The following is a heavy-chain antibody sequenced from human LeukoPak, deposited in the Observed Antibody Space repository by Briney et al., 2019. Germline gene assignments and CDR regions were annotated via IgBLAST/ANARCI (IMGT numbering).Heavy chain of an antibody. CDR3: ARERWGDAFDI. D-gene: IGHD1-26*01. Sequence: PGGSLRLSCAASGFTFSSYSMSWVRQAPGKGLEWVSSISSSSSYIYYADSVKGRFTISRDNAKNSLYLQMNSLRADDTAVYYCARERWGDAFDIWGQGTKVTVSS. V-gene: IGHV3-21*01. J-gene: IGHJ3*02. CDR1: GFTFSSYS. CDR2: ISSSSSYI.